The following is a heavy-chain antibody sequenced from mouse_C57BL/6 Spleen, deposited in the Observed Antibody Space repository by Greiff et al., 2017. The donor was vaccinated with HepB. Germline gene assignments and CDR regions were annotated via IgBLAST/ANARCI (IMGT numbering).Heavy chain of an antibody. V-gene: IGHV1-74*01. CDR2: IHPSDSDT. CDR3: AIEGAYDYDEGAWFAY. D-gene: IGHD2-4*01. CDR1: GYTFTSYW. Sequence: QVQLQQPGAELVKPGASVKVSCKASGYTFTSYWMHWVKQRPGQGLEWIGRIHPSDSDTNYNQKFKGKATLTVYKSSSTAYMQLSSLTSEDSAVYYCAIEGAYDYDEGAWFAYWGQGTLVTVSA. J-gene: IGHJ3*01.